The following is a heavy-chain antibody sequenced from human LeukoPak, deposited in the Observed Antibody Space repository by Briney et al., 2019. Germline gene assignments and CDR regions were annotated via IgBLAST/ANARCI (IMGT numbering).Heavy chain of an antibody. V-gene: IGHV3-23*01. J-gene: IGHJ5*02. Sequence: GGSLRLSCAASGFTFSSYAMSWVRQAPGKGLEWVSGISVSGGSTAYADSVKGRFTISRDNPRNTLYMQMNSLRAEDTAVYYCARGVAARPEWFDPWGQGTLVTVSS. CDR1: GFTFSSYA. D-gene: IGHD6-6*01. CDR3: ARGVAARPEWFDP. CDR2: ISVSGGST.